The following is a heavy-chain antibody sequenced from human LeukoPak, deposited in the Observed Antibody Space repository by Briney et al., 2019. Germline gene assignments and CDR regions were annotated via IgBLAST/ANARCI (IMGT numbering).Heavy chain of an antibody. CDR1: GFTFSSYA. CDR2: ISGSGGST. Sequence: GGPLRLSCAASGFTFSSYAMSWVRQAPGKGLEWVSAISGSGGSTYYADSVKGRFTISRDNSKNTLYLQMNSLRAEDTAVYYCAKGRHDYGAHNLDYWGQGTLVTVSS. V-gene: IGHV3-23*01. D-gene: IGHD4-17*01. J-gene: IGHJ4*02. CDR3: AKGRHDYGAHNLDY.